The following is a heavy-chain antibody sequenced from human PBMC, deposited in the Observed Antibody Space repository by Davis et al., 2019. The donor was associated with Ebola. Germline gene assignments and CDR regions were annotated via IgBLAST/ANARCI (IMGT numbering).Heavy chain of an antibody. J-gene: IGHJ4*02. Sequence: GGSLRLSCAASGFTFSSYSMNWVRQAPGKGLEWVSYISSRSSTIYFADSVRGRFTISRDNAKNSLYLQMNSLRAEDTAVYYCAREVAVVYFDYWGQGTLVTVSS. CDR1: GFTFSSYS. CDR2: ISSRSSTI. CDR3: AREVAVVYFDY. V-gene: IGHV3-48*01. D-gene: IGHD6-19*01.